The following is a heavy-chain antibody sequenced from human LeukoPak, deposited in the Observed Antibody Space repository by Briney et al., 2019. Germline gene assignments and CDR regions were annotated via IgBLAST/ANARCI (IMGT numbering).Heavy chain of an antibody. CDR3: AKDDSGFDFPNWFDP. CDR1: GFTFSSYG. CDR2: KSYDGSNK. Sequence: GGSLRLSCAASGFTFSSYGMHWVRQAPGKGLEWVAVKSYDGSNKYYADSVKGRFTISRDNSQITLYLQMNSLRAEDTAVYYCAKDDSGFDFPNWFDPWGQGTLVTVSS. D-gene: IGHD5-12*01. J-gene: IGHJ5*02. V-gene: IGHV3-30*18.